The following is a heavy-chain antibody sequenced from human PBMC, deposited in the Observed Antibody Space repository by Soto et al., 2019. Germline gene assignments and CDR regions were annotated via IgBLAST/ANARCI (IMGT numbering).Heavy chain of an antibody. V-gene: IGHV1-46*01. CDR2: INPSGGST. CDR1: GYTFTSYY. Sequence: QVQLVQSGAEVKKPGASVKVSCKASGYTFTSYYMHWVRQAPGQGLEWMGIINPSGGSTSYAQKFQGRVTMTRDTSTSTVYMELSSLRSEDTAVYYCARDRLRIAAAGTGWCDPWGQGTLVTVSS. J-gene: IGHJ5*02. D-gene: IGHD6-13*01. CDR3: ARDRLRIAAAGTGWCDP.